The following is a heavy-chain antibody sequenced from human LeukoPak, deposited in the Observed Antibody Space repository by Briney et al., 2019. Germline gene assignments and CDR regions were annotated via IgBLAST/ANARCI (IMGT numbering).Heavy chain of an antibody. J-gene: IGHJ3*02. CDR2: ISGSGGST. Sequence: PGGSLRLSCAASGFTFSSYSMNWVRQAPGKGLEWVSAISGSGGSTYYADSVKGRFTISRDNSKNTLYLQMNSLRAEDTAVYYCADSSSWYSDAFDIWGQGTMVTVSS. V-gene: IGHV3-23*01. CDR1: GFTFSSYS. CDR3: ADSSSWYSDAFDI. D-gene: IGHD6-13*01.